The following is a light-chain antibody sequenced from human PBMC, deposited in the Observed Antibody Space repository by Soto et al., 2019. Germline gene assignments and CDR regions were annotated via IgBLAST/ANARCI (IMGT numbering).Light chain of an antibody. J-gene: IGLJ3*02. Sequence: QSALTQPPSLSGTPEQRVTISCSGSNSNIGRYSVNWYQHFPGTAPKILIYSDDERPSGVPDRFSGSKSGTSASLAISGLQSEDEAEYYCAAWDDNLNGLLFGGATKLTVL. CDR1: NSNIGRYS. CDR2: SDD. CDR3: AAWDDNLNGLL. V-gene: IGLV1-44*01.